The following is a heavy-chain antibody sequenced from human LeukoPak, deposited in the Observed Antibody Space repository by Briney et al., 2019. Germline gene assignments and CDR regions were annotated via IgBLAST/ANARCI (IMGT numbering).Heavy chain of an antibody. D-gene: IGHD6-13*01. CDR2: ISGSGDST. V-gene: IGHV3-23*01. Sequence: PGGSLRLSCAASGFTFSSCAMSWVRQAPGKGLEWVSAISGSGDSTFYADSVKGRFTIPRDNSKNTLYLQMNSLRAEDTAVYYCAKLSRIAAAGTQDYWGQGTLVTVSS. CDR3: AKLSRIAAAGTQDY. J-gene: IGHJ4*02. CDR1: GFTFSSCA.